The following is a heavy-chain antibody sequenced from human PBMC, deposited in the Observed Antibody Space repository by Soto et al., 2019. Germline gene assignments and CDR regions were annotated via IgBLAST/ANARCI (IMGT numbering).Heavy chain of an antibody. V-gene: IGHV3-30-3*01. J-gene: IGHJ5*02. D-gene: IGHD2-15*01. CDR1: GFTFSSYA. CDR2: ISYDGSNK. CDR3: ARGCSGGSCYLGWFDP. Sequence: GGSLRLSCAASGFTFSSYAMHWVRQAPGKGLEWVAVISYDGSNKYYADSVKGRFTISRDTSASTAYMELSSLRSEDTAVYYCARGCSGGSCYLGWFDPWGQGTLVTVSS.